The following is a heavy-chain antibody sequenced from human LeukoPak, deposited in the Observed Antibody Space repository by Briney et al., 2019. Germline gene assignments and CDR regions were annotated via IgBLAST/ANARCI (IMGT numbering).Heavy chain of an antibody. CDR2: ISSSGSYA. D-gene: IGHD4-17*01. J-gene: IGHJ4*02. CDR3: ARDNTTVTTFDY. V-gene: IGHV3-11*06. CDR1: GFTFSNYY. Sequence: GGSLRLSCAASGFTFSNYYMSWIRQPPGKGLEWVSYISSSGSYAYYADSVKGRFAISRDNAKNSLFLQMNSLRGEDTAVYYCARDNTTVTTFDYWGQGTLVTVSS.